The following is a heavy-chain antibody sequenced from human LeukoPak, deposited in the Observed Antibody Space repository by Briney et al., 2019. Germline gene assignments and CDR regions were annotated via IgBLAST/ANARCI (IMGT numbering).Heavy chain of an antibody. Sequence: SETLSLTCTVSGGSISDYFWTWIRQPAGKGLEYIGRVYTSGYTNSDPSLKSRVTMSVDTSKNLVSLKLSSVTAADTAVYYCARAITRPAGPYFDYWGQGTLVTVSS. CDR3: ARAITRPAGPYFDY. J-gene: IGHJ4*02. V-gene: IGHV4-4*07. CDR1: GGSISDYF. CDR2: VYTSGYT. D-gene: IGHD6-6*01.